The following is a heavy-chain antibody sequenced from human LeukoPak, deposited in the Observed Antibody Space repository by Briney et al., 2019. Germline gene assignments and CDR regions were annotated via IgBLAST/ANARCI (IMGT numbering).Heavy chain of an antibody. V-gene: IGHV3-23*01. CDR3: AKVRAEGSYNDY. CDR1: GFTFSSYA. Sequence: GGSLRLSCAASGFTFSSYAMNWVRQAPGKGLEWVSTIGGSGGSIYYADSVKGRFTISRDNSKNTLYLRMNSLRAEDTAVYYCAKVRAEGSYNDYWGQGTLVTVSS. CDR2: IGGSGGSI. D-gene: IGHD1-26*01. J-gene: IGHJ4*02.